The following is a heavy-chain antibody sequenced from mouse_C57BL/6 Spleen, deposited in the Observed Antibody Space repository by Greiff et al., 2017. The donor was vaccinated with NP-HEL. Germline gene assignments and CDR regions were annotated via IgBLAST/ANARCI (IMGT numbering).Heavy chain of an antibody. Sequence: EVQLQQSGPELVKPGASVKISCKASGYTFTDYYMNWVKQSHGKSLEWIGDINPNNGGTSYNQKFKGKSTLTVDKSSSTAYMDLRSLTSEASAVYYCARWDYDGDYWGQGTTLTVSS. J-gene: IGHJ2*01. CDR3: ARWDYDGDY. CDR2: INPNNGGT. V-gene: IGHV1-26*01. CDR1: GYTFTDYY. D-gene: IGHD2-4*01.